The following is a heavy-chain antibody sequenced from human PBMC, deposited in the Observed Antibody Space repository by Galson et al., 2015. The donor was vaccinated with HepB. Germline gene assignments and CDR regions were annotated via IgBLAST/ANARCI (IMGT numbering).Heavy chain of an antibody. V-gene: IGHV3-30*02. Sequence: SLRLSCAASGFTFSSYGMHWVRQAPGKGLEWVAFIRYDGSNKYYADSVKGRFTISRDNSKNTLYLQMNSLRAEDTAVYYCAKELGVTHTILPAFDIWGQGTMVTVSS. CDR1: GFTFSSYG. CDR3: AKELGVTHTILPAFDI. CDR2: IRYDGSNK. D-gene: IGHD3-9*01. J-gene: IGHJ3*02.